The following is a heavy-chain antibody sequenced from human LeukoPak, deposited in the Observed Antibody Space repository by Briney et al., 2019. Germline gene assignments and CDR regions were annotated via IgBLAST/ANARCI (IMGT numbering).Heavy chain of an antibody. D-gene: IGHD3-22*01. V-gene: IGHV1-24*01. Sequence: ASVKVSCKVSGYTLTELSMHWVRQAPGKGLEWMGGFDPEDGETIYAQKFQGRVTMTEDTSTDIAYMELSSPRSEDTAVYYCATGTYYYDSSGYYVLDYWGQGTLVTVSS. CDR2: FDPEDGET. CDR3: ATGTYYYDSSGYYVLDY. CDR1: GYTLTELS. J-gene: IGHJ4*02.